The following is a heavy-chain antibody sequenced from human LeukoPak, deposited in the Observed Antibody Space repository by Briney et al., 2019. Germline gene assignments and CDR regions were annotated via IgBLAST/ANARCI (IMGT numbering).Heavy chain of an antibody. CDR3: ARDSYSSRSSGYYY. CDR2: IYYSGST. V-gene: IGHV4-39*07. D-gene: IGHD3-22*01. CDR1: GGSISSSSYY. Sequence: NPSETLSLTCTVSGGSISSSSYYWGWIRQPPGKGLEWIGSIYYSGSTYYNPSLKSRVTISVDTSKNQFSLKLSSVTAADTAVYYCARDSYSSRSSGYYYWGQGTLVTVSS. J-gene: IGHJ4*02.